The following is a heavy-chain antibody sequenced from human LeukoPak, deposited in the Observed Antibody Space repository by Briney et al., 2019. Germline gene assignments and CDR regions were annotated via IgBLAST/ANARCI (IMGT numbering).Heavy chain of an antibody. CDR2: ISGSGDST. J-gene: IGHJ6*02. Sequence: GGSLRLSCVVSGFTFSSYSINWVRQAPGKGLEWVSGISGSGDSTYYADSVKGRFTISRDNSKNTLYLQMNSLRAEDTAVYYCAKYLSAKGPPYALEVWGQGTTVTVSS. CDR1: GFTFSSYS. V-gene: IGHV3-23*01. CDR3: AKYLSAKGPPYALEV.